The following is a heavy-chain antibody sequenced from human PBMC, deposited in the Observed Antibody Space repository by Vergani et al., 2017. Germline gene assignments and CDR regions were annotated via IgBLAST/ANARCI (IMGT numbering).Heavy chain of an antibody. CDR3: ARLSYDTTPYLQGGYDC. Sequence: EVQLLESGGNLIQPGGSLRLSCGASGFTFSSYAMTWVRLAPGKGLQWVSAISGSGVSAYYTDSVKGRFTISRDNSKNMLYLQMNSLRAEDTAVYYCARLSYDTTPYLQGGYDCWGQGTLVSVSS. CDR2: ISGSGVSA. J-gene: IGHJ4*02. D-gene: IGHD3-22*01. CDR1: GFTFSSYA. V-gene: IGHV3-23*01.